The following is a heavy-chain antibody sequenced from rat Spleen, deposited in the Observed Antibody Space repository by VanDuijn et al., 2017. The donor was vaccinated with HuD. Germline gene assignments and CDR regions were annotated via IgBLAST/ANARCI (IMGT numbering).Heavy chain of an antibody. D-gene: IGHD2-2*01. V-gene: IGHV5-29*01. CDR3: ARAGYLRDWYFDF. CDR2: IIYDGGRT. CDR1: GFTFSDYY. Sequence: EVQLVESDGGLVQPGRSLKLSCAASGFTFSDYYMAWVRQAPTKGLEWVATIIYDGGRTYYRDSVKDRFTISRDNAKSTLFLQMDSLRSDDTATYHCARAGYLRDWYFDFWGPGTMVTVSS. J-gene: IGHJ1*01.